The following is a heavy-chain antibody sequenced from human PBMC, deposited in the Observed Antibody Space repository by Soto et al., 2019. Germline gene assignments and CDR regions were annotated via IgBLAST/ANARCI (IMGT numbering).Heavy chain of an antibody. CDR1: GFTFSNYA. D-gene: IGHD4-17*01. CDR2: LLRSGSTT. CDR3: ARDAVSGDGVWLLDS. J-gene: IGHJ5*02. V-gene: IGHV3-23*01. Sequence: PGGCLRLSCAASGFTFSNYAMTWARQAPGKGLEWVSSLLRSGSTTYYANSVKGRLTISSDNSANSLYLQMDSLRAEDTAVYYCARDAVSGDGVWLLDSWGQGTVVTVSS.